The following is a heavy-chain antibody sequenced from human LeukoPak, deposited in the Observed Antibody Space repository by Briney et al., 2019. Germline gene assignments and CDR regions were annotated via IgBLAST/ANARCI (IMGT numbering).Heavy chain of an antibody. V-gene: IGHV1-69*04. Sequence: GASVKVSCKASGGTFSKYGISWVRQAPGQGLQWMGKIIPILDIAHSAQKFQGRVTMTEDTSTDTAYMELSSLRSEDTAVYYCGYSGYVSGLWFDPWGQGTLVTVSS. CDR3: GYSGYVSGLWFDP. CDR2: IIPILDIA. D-gene: IGHD5-12*01. J-gene: IGHJ5*02. CDR1: GGTFSKYG.